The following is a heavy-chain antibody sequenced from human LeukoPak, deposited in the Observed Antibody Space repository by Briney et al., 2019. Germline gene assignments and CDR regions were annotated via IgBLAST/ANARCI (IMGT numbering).Heavy chain of an antibody. CDR3: AKNGGSQCYSHLDS. Sequence: GGSLRLSCAASGFTFSSYAMSWVRQAPGKGLEWVSGTSGSGGSTYYAGSVKGRFTISRDNSKNTLYLQMNSLRVEDTAVCYCAKNGGSQCYSHLDSWGQGTLVTVSS. CDR2: TSGSGGST. CDR1: GFTFSSYA. V-gene: IGHV3-23*01. D-gene: IGHD2-15*01. J-gene: IGHJ4*02.